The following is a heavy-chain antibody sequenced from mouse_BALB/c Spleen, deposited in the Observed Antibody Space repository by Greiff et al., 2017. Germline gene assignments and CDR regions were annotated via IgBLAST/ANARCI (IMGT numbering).Heavy chain of an antibody. CDR1: GFNITDTY. CDR3: ASAGYHRGDFDV. Sequence: EVQLQQSGAELVKPGASVKLSCTASGFNITDTYMHWVKQRPEQRLEWMGRIDHANGNTKYKPKFQGKATITADTSTNTAYLQLSSLTSEDTAVYYCASAGYHRGDFDVWGAGTPVTVSS. D-gene: IGHD1-2*01. J-gene: IGHJ1*01. CDR2: IDHANGNT. V-gene: IGHV14-3*02.